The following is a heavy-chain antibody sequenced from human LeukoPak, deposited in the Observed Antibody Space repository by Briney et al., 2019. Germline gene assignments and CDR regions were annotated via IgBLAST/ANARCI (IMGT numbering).Heavy chain of an antibody. J-gene: IGHJ4*02. CDR3: AKAEAYLTAMEAY. CDR1: GFTFSSYG. D-gene: IGHD5-18*01. Sequence: GRSLRLSCAASGFTFSSYGMHWVRQAPGKGLEWVAVISYDGSNKYYADSVKGRFTISRDNSKNTLYLQMNSLRAEDTAVYYCAKAEAYLTAMEAYRGQGTLVTVSS. CDR2: ISYDGSNK. V-gene: IGHV3-30*18.